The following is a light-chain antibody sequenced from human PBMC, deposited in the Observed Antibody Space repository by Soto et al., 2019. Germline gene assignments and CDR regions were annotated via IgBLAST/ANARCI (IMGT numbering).Light chain of an antibody. V-gene: IGKV1-5*03. CDR1: QTISSW. Sequence: DIQMTQSPSTLSGSVGDXVTITCRASQTISSWLAWYQQKPGKAPKLLIYKASTLKSGVPSRFSGSRSGTEFTLTISSLQPDDVATYYCQHYNSYSEALGQGTKVDIK. CDR2: KAS. CDR3: QHYNSYSEA. J-gene: IGKJ1*01.